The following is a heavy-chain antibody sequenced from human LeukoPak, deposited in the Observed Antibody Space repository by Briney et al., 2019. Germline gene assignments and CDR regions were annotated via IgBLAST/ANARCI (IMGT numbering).Heavy chain of an antibody. Sequence: GGSLRLSCAASGFTFSRYAMSWVRQAPGKGLEWVSSVSTDGDTYYTDSVKGRFTISRDVSRNTLFLQMNSLRSEDTALYYCTRVRLGAATRYFDYWGQGTLVTVSS. CDR2: VSTDGDT. CDR3: TRVRLGAATRYFDY. D-gene: IGHD1-26*01. V-gene: IGHV3-23*01. J-gene: IGHJ4*02. CDR1: GFTFSRYA.